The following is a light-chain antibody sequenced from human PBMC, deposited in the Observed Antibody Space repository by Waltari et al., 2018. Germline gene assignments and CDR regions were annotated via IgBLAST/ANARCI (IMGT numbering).Light chain of an antibody. V-gene: IGLV2-14*03. CDR1: SNDVGGYNS. CDR3: SSQSSNNVVL. Sequence: QSALTQPASVSGSPGQSVTIFCTGTSNDVGGYNSVPWYQDHPGQAPRVIIYDVSDRPSGVSDRFSGSKSGNTASLTISGLQAEDEADYYCSSQSSNNVVLFGGGTKLTVL. CDR2: DVS. J-gene: IGLJ2*01.